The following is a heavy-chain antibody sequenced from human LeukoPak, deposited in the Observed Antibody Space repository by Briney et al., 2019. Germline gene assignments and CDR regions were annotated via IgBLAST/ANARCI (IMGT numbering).Heavy chain of an antibody. CDR2: FYYNGST. CDR1: GGSISSSSYY. Sequence: SETLSLTCTVSGGSISSSSYYWGWIRQPPGKGLEWIGSFYYNGSTFYNPSFKSRLTISVDTSKNQFSLKLRSVTAADTAMYFCSRHDTSGYYVDCWGQGTLVTVSS. J-gene: IGHJ4*02. CDR3: SRHDTSGYYVDC. V-gene: IGHV4-39*01. D-gene: IGHD3-22*01.